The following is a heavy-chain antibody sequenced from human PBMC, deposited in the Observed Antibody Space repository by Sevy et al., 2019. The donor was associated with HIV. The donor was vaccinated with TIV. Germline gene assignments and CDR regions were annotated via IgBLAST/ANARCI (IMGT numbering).Heavy chain of an antibody. CDR3: ARCRYSSGPSSFFDY. CDR1: GLTFSSYA. J-gene: IGHJ4*02. CDR2: ISDNGVST. D-gene: IGHD5-12*01. Sequence: GGSLRLSCVASGLTFSSYAVSWARQAPGKGLEWVSAISDNGVSTFYADCVKGRFTISRDNSKNTLYLQMNSLKVEDTAVYYCARCRYSSGPSSFFDYWGQGTLVTVSS. V-gene: IGHV3-23*01.